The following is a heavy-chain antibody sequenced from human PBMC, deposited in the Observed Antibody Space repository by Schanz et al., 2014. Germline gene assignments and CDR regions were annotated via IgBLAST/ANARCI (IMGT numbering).Heavy chain of an antibody. D-gene: IGHD2-2*01. CDR2: MSYDGSIK. V-gene: IGHV3-30*18. J-gene: IGHJ4*02. Sequence: QVQLVESGGGVVQPGRSLRLSCAASGFTFSSYGMHWVRQAPGKGLEWVAAMSYDGSIKYYGDSVKGRFTISRDNSKNTLYLHMNTLRSEDTAVYYCAKDSTHIDIVLVPNASDYWGQGTRVTVAS. CDR3: AKDSTHIDIVLVPNASDY. CDR1: GFTFSSYG.